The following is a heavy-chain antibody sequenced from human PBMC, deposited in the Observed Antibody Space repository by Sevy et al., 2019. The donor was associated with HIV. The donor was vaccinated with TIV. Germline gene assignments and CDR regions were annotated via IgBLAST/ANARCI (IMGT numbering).Heavy chain of an antibody. V-gene: IGHV3-43D*03. CDR2: ISWDGGST. Sequence: GGSLRLSCAASGFTFDDYAMHWVRQAPGKGLEWVSLISWDGGSTYYADSVKGRLTISRDNSKNSLSLQMTSLRAEDTAFYYCAKDLAGEGPYGSGSLDYWGQGTLVTVSS. J-gene: IGHJ4*02. CDR1: GFTFDDYA. D-gene: IGHD3-10*01. CDR3: AKDLAGEGPYGSGSLDY.